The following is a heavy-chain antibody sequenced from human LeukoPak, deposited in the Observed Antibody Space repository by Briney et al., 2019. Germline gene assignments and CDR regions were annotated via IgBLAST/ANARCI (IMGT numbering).Heavy chain of an antibody. J-gene: IGHJ5*02. D-gene: IGHD3-22*01. CDR2: IYYSGST. CDR3: ASSGYCTNWFDP. CDR1: GGSISSGDYY. Sequence: SETLSLTCTVSGGSISSGDYYWSWIRQPPGKGLEWIGYIYYSGSTYYNPSLKSRVTISVDTSKNQFSLKLSSVTAAETGVYYCASSGYCTNWFDPWGQGTLVTVSS. V-gene: IGHV4-30-4*01.